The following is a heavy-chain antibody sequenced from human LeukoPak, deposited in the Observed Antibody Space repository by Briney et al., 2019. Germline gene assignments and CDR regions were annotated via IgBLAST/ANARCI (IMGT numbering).Heavy chain of an antibody. D-gene: IGHD2-8*01. Sequence: GGSLRLSCAASGFTFSSYSMNWVRQAPGKGLEWVSLISGSGGSTYYADSVKGRFTISRDNSKNTLYLQMNSLRAEDTALYYCAKPLIASRQDAFDIWGQGTMVTVSS. CDR2: ISGSGGST. CDR3: AKPLIASRQDAFDI. CDR1: GFTFSSYS. V-gene: IGHV3-23*01. J-gene: IGHJ3*02.